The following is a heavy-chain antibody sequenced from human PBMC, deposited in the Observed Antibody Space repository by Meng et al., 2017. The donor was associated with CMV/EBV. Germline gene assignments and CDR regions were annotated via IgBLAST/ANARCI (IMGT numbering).Heavy chain of an antibody. J-gene: IGHJ4*02. Sequence: SEPLSLTCTVSGGSSSSYYWSWTRQPPGKGLEWIGYIYYSGSTNYNPSLKSRVTRSVDTSKNQCSLKLSSVTAADTAVYYCARGGYGDDGRLGVDYWGQGTLVTVSS. V-gene: IGHV4-59*01. D-gene: IGHD4-17*01. CDR2: IYYSGST. CDR1: GGSSSSYY. CDR3: ARGGYGDDGRLGVDY.